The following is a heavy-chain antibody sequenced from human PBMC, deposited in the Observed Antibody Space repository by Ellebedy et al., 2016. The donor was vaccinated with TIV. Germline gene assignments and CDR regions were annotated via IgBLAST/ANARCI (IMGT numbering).Heavy chain of an antibody. Sequence: AASVKVSCKASGYTFTGYYMHWVRQAPGQGLEWMGWINPNSGGTNYAQKFQGWVTMTRDTSISTAYMELSRLRSEDSAVYYCARWAGTSGTFQGPYDDWGQGTLVAVSS. J-gene: IGHJ4*02. CDR2: INPNSGGT. D-gene: IGHD1-26*01. CDR1: GYTFTGYY. CDR3: ARWAGTSGTFQGPYDD. V-gene: IGHV1-2*04.